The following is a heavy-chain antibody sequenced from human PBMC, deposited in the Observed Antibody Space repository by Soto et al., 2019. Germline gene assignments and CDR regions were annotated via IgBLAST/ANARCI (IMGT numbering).Heavy chain of an antibody. CDR2: MNPNSGNT. Sequence: QVQLVQSGAEVKKPGSSVKVSCKASGYTFTSYDINWVRQATGQGLEWMGWMNPNSGNTGYAQKFQGRVTMTRNTSISTAYMELSSLRSEDTAVYYCARTVDMIVVVMGTFDIWGQGTMVTVSS. V-gene: IGHV1-8*01. CDR1: GYTFTSYD. D-gene: IGHD3-22*01. CDR3: ARTVDMIVVVMGTFDI. J-gene: IGHJ3*02.